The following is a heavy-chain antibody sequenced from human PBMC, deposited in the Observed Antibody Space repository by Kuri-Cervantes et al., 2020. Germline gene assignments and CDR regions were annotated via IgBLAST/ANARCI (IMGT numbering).Heavy chain of an antibody. J-gene: IGHJ3*01. Sequence: LSLTCAASGFTFSNYGMHWVRQAPGKGLEWVAFIRYDGSNKYYADSVKGRFTISKDNSKNTLYLQMNSLRVEDTALYYCAKDWLTMVRGLIDDAFDLWGQGTMVTVSS. D-gene: IGHD3-10*01. CDR1: GFTFSNYG. CDR3: AKDWLTMVRGLIDDAFDL. V-gene: IGHV3-30*02. CDR2: IRYDGSNK.